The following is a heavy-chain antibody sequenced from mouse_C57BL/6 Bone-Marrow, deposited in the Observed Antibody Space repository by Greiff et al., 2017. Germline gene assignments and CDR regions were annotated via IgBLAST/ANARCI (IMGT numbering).Heavy chain of an antibody. V-gene: IGHV1-85*01. Sequence: VKLMESGPELVKPGASVKLSCKASGYTFTSYDINWVKQRPGQGLEWIGWIYPRDGSTKYNEKFKGKATLTVDTSSSTPYMELHSLTSEDSAVYFCARRGYYYGSSYAMDYWGQGTSVTVSS. CDR1: GYTFTSYD. J-gene: IGHJ4*01. CDR3: ARRGYYYGSSYAMDY. D-gene: IGHD1-1*01. CDR2: IYPRDGST.